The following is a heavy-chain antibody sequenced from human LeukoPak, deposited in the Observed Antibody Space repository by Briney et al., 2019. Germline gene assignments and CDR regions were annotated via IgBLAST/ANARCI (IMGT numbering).Heavy chain of an antibody. V-gene: IGHV3-23*01. CDR1: GFTFSSYA. Sequence: PGGSLRLSCAASGFTFSSYAMSWVRQAPGGGLEWVSAISGSGDTTYHADSVKGRFTISRDNSENRLSLQMDSLRAEDTAVYFCAKDTTAWWYHRAYMDVWGKGTKVTVSS. J-gene: IGHJ6*03. CDR2: ISGSGDTT. D-gene: IGHD2-15*01. CDR3: AKDTTAWWYHRAYMDV.